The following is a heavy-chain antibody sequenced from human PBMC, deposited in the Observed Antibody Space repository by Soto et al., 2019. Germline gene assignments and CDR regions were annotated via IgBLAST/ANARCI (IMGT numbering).Heavy chain of an antibody. CDR2: IGSSSTYI. CDR3: ARHTTNPYKIDY. D-gene: IGHD1-1*01. Sequence: EVQLVESGGGLVKPGGSLRLSCAASGFSFSSYSMNWVRQAPGEGLERVSSIGSSSTYIYYADSVKGRFTISRDNAKNSLYLQMNSLRAEDTAVYYCARHTTNPYKIDYWGQGTLVTVSA. V-gene: IGHV3-21*02. J-gene: IGHJ4*02. CDR1: GFSFSSYS.